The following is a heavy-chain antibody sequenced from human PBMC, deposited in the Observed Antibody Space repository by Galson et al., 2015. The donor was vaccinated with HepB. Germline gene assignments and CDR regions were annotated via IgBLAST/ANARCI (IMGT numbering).Heavy chain of an antibody. D-gene: IGHD3-10*01. V-gene: IGHV3-23*01. CDR2: ISGSGGTT. CDR3: AKDRNSSSPGTYRTHL. CDR1: GFPFSTYT. Sequence: SLRLSCAASGFPFSTYTMSWVRQAPGKGLEWVSAISGSGGTTYYADSVRGRFTISRDNTKRTLYLQMNMLRGEDTALYYCAKDRNSSSPGTYRTHLLGQGTTVTVFS. J-gene: IGHJ6*02.